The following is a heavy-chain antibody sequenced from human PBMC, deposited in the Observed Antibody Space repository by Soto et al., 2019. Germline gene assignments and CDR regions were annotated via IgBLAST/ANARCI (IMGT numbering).Heavy chain of an antibody. Sequence: QVQLVQSGAEVKKPGASVKVSCKTSGYTFSNYGIAWVRQAPGQGLEWMGWISVYNYNTNYAQKLQGRVTMTRDIPTSKAYMELRSLISDDTAVYYCARGGGYYGSGTYPFDYWGQGTLVTVSS. CDR3: ARGGGYYGSGTYPFDY. CDR1: GYTFSNYG. CDR2: ISVYNYNT. J-gene: IGHJ4*02. D-gene: IGHD3-10*01. V-gene: IGHV1-18*01.